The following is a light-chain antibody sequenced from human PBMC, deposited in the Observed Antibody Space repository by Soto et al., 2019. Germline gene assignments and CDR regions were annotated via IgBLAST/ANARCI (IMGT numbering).Light chain of an antibody. V-gene: IGLV2-23*02. CDR3: CSYAGSSSSI. J-gene: IGLJ1*01. Sequence: QSVLTQPASVSGSPGQSINISCSGTSSDVGTYNLVSWYQQYPGKAPRLMIYEVTKRPSGVSNRFSGSKSGNTASLTISGLQPEDEADYYCCSYAGSSSSIFGTGTKLTVL. CDR2: EVT. CDR1: SSDVGTYNL.